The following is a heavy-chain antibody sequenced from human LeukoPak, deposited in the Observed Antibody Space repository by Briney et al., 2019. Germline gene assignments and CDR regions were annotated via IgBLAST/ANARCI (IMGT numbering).Heavy chain of an antibody. J-gene: IGHJ4*02. CDR2: ISGSGGST. Sequence: PGGSLRLSCAASGFTFSSYAMSWVRQAPGKGLEWVSAISGSGGSTYYADSVKGRLTISRDNSKNTLYLQMNSLRAEDTAVYYCAKSSDVDTAMEGASDYWGQGTLVTVSS. V-gene: IGHV3-23*01. CDR3: AKSSDVDTAMEGASDY. D-gene: IGHD5-18*01. CDR1: GFTFSSYA.